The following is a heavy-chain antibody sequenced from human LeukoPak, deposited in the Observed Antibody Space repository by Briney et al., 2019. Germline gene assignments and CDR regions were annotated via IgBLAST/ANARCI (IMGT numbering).Heavy chain of an antibody. CDR1: GFTFSSYA. D-gene: IGHD2-15*01. CDR3: ARDENCSGGSCYAVSTYFDY. Sequence: GGSLRPSCAASGFTFSSYAMHWVRQAPGKGLEWVAVISYDGSNKYYADSVKGRFTISRDNSKNTLYLQMNSLRAEDTAVYYCARDENCSGGSCYAVSTYFDYWGQGTLVTVSS. J-gene: IGHJ4*02. V-gene: IGHV3-30*04. CDR2: ISYDGSNK.